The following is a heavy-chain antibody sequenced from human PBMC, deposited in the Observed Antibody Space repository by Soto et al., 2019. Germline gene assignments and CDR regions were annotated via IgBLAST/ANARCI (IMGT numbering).Heavy chain of an antibody. CDR1: GGSFGGYY. CDR3: ARDHAPFTFGGVIPNWFDP. D-gene: IGHD3-16*02. J-gene: IGHJ5*02. CDR2: INHSGST. V-gene: IGHV4-34*01. Sequence: SETLSLTCAVYGGSFGGYYWSWIRQPPGKGLEWIGEINHSGSTNYNPSLKSRVTISVDTSKNQFSLKLSSVTAADTAVYYCARDHAPFTFGGVIPNWFDPWGQGTLVTVSS.